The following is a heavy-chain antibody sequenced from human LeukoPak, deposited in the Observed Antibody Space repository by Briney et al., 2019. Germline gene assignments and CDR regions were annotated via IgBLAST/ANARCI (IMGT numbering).Heavy chain of an antibody. V-gene: IGHV1-69*04. CDR3: ARDYGGNIGRFDY. D-gene: IGHD4-23*01. CDR2: IIPILGIA. J-gene: IGHJ4*02. Sequence: ASVKVSCKASGGTFSSYAISWVRQAPGQGLEWMGRIIPILGIANYAQKFQGRVTITADKSTSTAYMELSSLRSEDTAVYYCARDYGGNIGRFDYWGQGTLVTVSS. CDR1: GGTFSSYA.